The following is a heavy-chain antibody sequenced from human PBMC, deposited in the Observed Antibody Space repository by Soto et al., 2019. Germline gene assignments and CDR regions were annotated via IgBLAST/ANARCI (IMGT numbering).Heavy chain of an antibody. J-gene: IGHJ6*03. CDR3: ARGRPQKGGYCSSTSCYSYYYYYMDV. Sequence: QVQLQESGPGLVKPSETLSLTCTVSGGSISSYYWSWIRQPPGKGLEWIGYIYYSGSTNYNPSLKRRVTISLDTSKNQFSLKLSSVTAADTAVYYCARGRPQKGGYCSSTSCYSYYYYYMDVWGKGTTVTVSS. CDR1: GGSISSYY. CDR2: IYYSGST. V-gene: IGHV4-59*01. D-gene: IGHD2-2*01.